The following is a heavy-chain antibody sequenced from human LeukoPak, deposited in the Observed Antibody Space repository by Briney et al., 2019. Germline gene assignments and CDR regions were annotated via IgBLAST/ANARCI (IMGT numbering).Heavy chain of an antibody. Sequence: PGGSLRLSCAASGFTFSSYGMHWVRQAPGKGLEWVAVKWYDGSNKYYADSVKGRFTISRDNSKNTLYLQMNSLRAEDTAVYYCAKVSLGYDSSGYPRDYWGQGTLVTVSS. CDR1: GFTFSSYG. D-gene: IGHD3-22*01. J-gene: IGHJ4*02. CDR2: KWYDGSNK. V-gene: IGHV3-33*06. CDR3: AKVSLGYDSSGYPRDY.